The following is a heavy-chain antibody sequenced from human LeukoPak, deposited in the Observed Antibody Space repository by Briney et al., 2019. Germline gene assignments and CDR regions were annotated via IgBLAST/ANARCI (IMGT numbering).Heavy chain of an antibody. Sequence: GGSLRLSCAASGFTFSSHCMNWALQAPGKGLEWVANIKQDGSEEYYVDSVKGRFTISRDNAKNSLYLQMNSLRAEDTAVYYCARSGVATITDAFDIWGQGTMVTVSS. CDR2: IKQDGSEE. D-gene: IGHD5-24*01. CDR1: GFTFSSHC. CDR3: ARSGVATITDAFDI. V-gene: IGHV3-7*03. J-gene: IGHJ3*02.